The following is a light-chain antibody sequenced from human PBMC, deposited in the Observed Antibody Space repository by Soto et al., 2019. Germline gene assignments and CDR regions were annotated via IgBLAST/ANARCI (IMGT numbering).Light chain of an antibody. V-gene: IGKV3-20*01. CDR1: QSVSSSY. J-gene: IGKJ2*01. Sequence: EIVLTQSPGTLSLSPGERATLSCRASQSVSSSYLAWYQWKPGQAPRLLIYAASRRATGIPDRFSGSASGTDFALTSSRLEPEDFAVYSCQQYGSSPPMYTFGQGSMLQIK. CDR3: QQYGSSPPMYT. CDR2: AAS.